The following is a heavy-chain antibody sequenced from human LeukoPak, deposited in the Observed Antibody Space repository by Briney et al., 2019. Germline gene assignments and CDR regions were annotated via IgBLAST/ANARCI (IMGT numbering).Heavy chain of an antibody. J-gene: IGHJ4*02. V-gene: IGHV3-7*01. D-gene: IGHD6-13*01. CDR3: ARDGGDSSSWIN. Sequence: GGSLRLSCAAPGFTFSSYWMSWVRQAPGKGLEWVANIKQDGSEKYYVDSVKGRFTISRDNAKNSLYLQMSSLRAEDTAVYYCARDGGDSSSWINWGQGTLVTVSS. CDR1: GFTFSSYW. CDR2: IKQDGSEK.